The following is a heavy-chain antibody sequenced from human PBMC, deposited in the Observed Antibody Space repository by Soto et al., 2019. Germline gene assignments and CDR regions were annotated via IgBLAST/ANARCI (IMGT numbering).Heavy chain of an antibody. CDR3: AKDLGSERQLLGY. CDR1: GFTFSTYG. J-gene: IGHJ1*01. Sequence: QVQLVESGGGVVQPGGSLRLSCATSGFTFSTYGMHWVRQAPGKGLEWVAVISNDGRNKYYADFVKGRFALSRDNSKNTVFMQMSSLRDEDTAVYYCAKDLGSERQLLGYWGQGTLVIVSS. V-gene: IGHV3-30*18. D-gene: IGHD6-6*01. CDR2: ISNDGRNK.